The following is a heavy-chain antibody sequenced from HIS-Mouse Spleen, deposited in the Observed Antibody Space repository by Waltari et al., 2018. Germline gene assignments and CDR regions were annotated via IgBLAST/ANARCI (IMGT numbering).Heavy chain of an antibody. CDR2: ISYDGSNK. Sequence: QVQLVESGGGVVQPWRSLRLSCAASGFTFSSHAIPWVRQAPGKGLEWVAVISYDGSNKYYADSVKGRFTISRDNSKNTLYLQMNSLRAEDTAVYYCAKASSGWLDYWGQGTLVTVSS. J-gene: IGHJ4*02. CDR1: GFTFSSHA. CDR3: AKASSGWLDY. V-gene: IGHV3-30*18. D-gene: IGHD6-19*01.